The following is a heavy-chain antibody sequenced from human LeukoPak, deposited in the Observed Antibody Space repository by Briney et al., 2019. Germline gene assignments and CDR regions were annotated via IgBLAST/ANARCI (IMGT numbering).Heavy chain of an antibody. CDR2: IYYSGST. J-gene: IGHJ4*02. CDR1: GGSISSDSYY. Sequence: SETLSLTCSVSGGSISSDSYYWAWIRQPPGKGLEWIASIYYSGSTYYNPSLKSRVTISVDTSRNQFSLKLISVTAADTAVYYCASLAVAGLSGGYWGQGTLVIVSS. CDR3: ASLAVAGLSGGY. V-gene: IGHV4-39*01. D-gene: IGHD6-19*01.